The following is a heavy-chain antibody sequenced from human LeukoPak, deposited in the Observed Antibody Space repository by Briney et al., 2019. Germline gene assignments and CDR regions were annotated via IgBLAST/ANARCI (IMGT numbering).Heavy chain of an antibody. CDR3: ARDGYSSSSFLYYFDY. CDR1: GFTFSSYG. V-gene: IGHV3-33*01. D-gene: IGHD6-6*01. Sequence: GGSLRLSCAASGFTFSSYGMHWVRQAPGKGLEWVAVIWYDGSNKYYADSLKGRFTISRDNSKNTLYLQMNSLRAEDTAVYYCARDGYSSSSFLYYFDYWGQGTLVTVSS. J-gene: IGHJ4*02. CDR2: IWYDGSNK.